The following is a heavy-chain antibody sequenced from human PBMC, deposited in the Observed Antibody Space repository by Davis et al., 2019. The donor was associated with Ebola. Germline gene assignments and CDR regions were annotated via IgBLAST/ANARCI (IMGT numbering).Heavy chain of an antibody. CDR1: GFTLNYYA. CDR2: LTSGGDT. D-gene: IGHD5-24*01. V-gene: IGHV3-23*01. J-gene: IGHJ4*02. CDR3: AKGPRGMATIPFDY. Sequence: GESLKISCAASGFTLNYYAMNWVRQAPGTGLEWVAGLTSGGDTYYVESVKGRFTISRDSSKNMLYLEMNSLRAEDTAVYHCAKGPRGMATIPFDYWGQGTLVTVSS.